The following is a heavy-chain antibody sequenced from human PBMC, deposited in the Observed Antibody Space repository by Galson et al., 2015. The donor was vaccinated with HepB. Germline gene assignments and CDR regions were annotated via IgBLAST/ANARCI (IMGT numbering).Heavy chain of an antibody. CDR2: FDPEDGET. CDR1: GYTLTELS. CDR3: ATLPHISSGWFDY. Sequence: SVKVSCKVSGYTLTELSMHWVRQAPGKGLEWMGGFDPEDGETIYAQKFQGRVTMTEDTSTDTAYMELSSLRSEDTAVYYCATLPHISSGWFDYWGQGTLVTVSS. D-gene: IGHD6-19*01. V-gene: IGHV1-24*01. J-gene: IGHJ4*02.